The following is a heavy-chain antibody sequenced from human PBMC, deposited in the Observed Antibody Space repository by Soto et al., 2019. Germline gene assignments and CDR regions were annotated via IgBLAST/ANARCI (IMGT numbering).Heavy chain of an antibody. V-gene: IGHV1-69*13. D-gene: IGHD5-18*01. CDR2: IIPIFGTT. Sequence: GASVKVSCKASGGTFSSYAISWVRQAPGQGLEWMGVIIPIFGTTNYAQKFQGRVTITADESASTVYMELSSLKSEDTAVYYCATPDTDVAGYWGQGTLVTVSS. J-gene: IGHJ4*02. CDR3: ATPDTDVAGY. CDR1: GGTFSSYA.